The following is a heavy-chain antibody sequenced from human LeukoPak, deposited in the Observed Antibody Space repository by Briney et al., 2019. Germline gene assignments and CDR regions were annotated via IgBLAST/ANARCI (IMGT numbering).Heavy chain of an antibody. CDR1: GFTFSSYA. CDR3: ARDRSGASKNFDY. Sequence: GGSLRLSCAASGFTFSSYAMSWVRQAPGKGLEWVSAISGSGGSTYYADSVKGRFTISRDNAKNSLYLQMNSLRAEDTAVYYCARDRSGASKNFDYWGQGTLVTVSS. CDR2: ISGSGGST. J-gene: IGHJ4*02. D-gene: IGHD3-16*02. V-gene: IGHV3-23*01.